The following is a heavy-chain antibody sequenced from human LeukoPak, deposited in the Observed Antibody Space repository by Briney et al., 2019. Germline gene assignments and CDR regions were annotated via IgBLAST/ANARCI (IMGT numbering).Heavy chain of an antibody. J-gene: IGHJ3*02. CDR2: IYWDDDK. CDR3: ARLAYYDNSGSSRPFDI. D-gene: IGHD3-22*01. Sequence: SGPTLVNPTQTLTLTCAFSGFSLTTREVGVGWIRQPPGKALECLALIYWDDDKRYRPSLKSRLTITKDTSKKQVVLTVTNLDPVDTATYYCARLAYYDNSGSSRPFDIWGQGTRVTVSS. CDR1: GFSLTTREVG. V-gene: IGHV2-5*02.